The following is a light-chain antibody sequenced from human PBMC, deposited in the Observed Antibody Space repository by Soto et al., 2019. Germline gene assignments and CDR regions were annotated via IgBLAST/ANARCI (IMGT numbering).Light chain of an antibody. V-gene: IGKV1-12*01. Sequence: DIQMTQSPSFVSASVGDRVTITCRASQDINVYLVWYQQKPGQAPKLLVHSASSLQSGVPSRFSGSGFGTDFTLTITSLQPEDFATYYCQQAKTFPLAFGQGTKVEGK. CDR1: QDINVY. J-gene: IGKJ1*01. CDR3: QQAKTFPLA. CDR2: SAS.